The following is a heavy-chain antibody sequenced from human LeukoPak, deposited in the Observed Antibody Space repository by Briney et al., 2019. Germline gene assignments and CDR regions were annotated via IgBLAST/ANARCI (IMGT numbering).Heavy chain of an antibody. Sequence: GGSLRLSCATSGFSFSTFWMYWARQAPGGGLECVATIKPDGSEKFYVDSVKGRFTISKDNAKKSLYLQMNSLRAEDTAVYYCANDGYSYGYVAYWGQGTLVTVSS. D-gene: IGHD5-18*01. CDR3: ANDGYSYGYVAY. CDR1: GFSFSTFW. J-gene: IGHJ4*02. CDR2: IKPDGSEK. V-gene: IGHV3-7*01.